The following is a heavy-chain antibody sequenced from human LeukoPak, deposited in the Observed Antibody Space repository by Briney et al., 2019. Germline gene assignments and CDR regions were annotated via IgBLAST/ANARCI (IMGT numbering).Heavy chain of an antibody. D-gene: IGHD1-26*01. CDR3: ARTSGSYWGSYFDY. J-gene: IGHJ4*02. CDR2: IYSGGST. V-gene: IGHV3-53*01. CDR1: GFTVSSNY. Sequence: GGSLRLSCAASGFTVSSNYMSWVRQAPGKGLEWVSVIYSGGSTYYADSVKGRFTIPRDNSKNTLYLQMNSLRAEDTAVYYCARTSGSYWGSYFDYWGQGTLVTVSS.